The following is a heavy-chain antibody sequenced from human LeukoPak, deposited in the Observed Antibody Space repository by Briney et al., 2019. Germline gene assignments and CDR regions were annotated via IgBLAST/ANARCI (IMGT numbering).Heavy chain of an antibody. CDR2: ISYDGSNK. V-gene: IGHV3-30*18. Sequence: PGRSLRLSCAAFGFTFSSYGMHWVRQAPGKGLEWVAVISYDGSNKYYADSVKGRFTISRDNSKNTLYLQMNSLRAEDTAVYYCAKDWDLESGGSPLHFDYWGQGTLVTVSS. CDR3: AKDWDLESGGSPLHFDY. D-gene: IGHD2-15*01. J-gene: IGHJ4*02. CDR1: GFTFSSYG.